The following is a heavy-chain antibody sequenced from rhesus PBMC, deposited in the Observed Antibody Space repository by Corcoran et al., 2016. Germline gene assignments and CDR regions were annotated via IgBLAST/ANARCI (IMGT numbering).Heavy chain of an antibody. CDR2: SYWNDDK. CDR3: ARRITGTTGRFDV. J-gene: IGHJ5-1*01. V-gene: IGHV2-1*01. Sequence: QVILKESGPALVKPTQTLTLTCTFSGVSLSTSGLGVGWIRQPPGKTLEWLTHSYWNDDKRYNTARKTRHTISKETSKNQVVLTMTNMDPVDTATYFCARRITGTTGRFDVWGQGVLVTVSS. CDR1: GVSLSTSGLG. D-gene: IGHD1-20*01.